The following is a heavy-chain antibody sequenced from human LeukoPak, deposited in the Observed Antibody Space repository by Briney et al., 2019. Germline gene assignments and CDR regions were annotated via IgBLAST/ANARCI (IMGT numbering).Heavy chain of an antibody. Sequence: GGSLRLSCAASGFTFSSYAMSWVRQAPGKGLEWVSAIGGSGDSTYYADSVKGRFTISRDNSKNTLYLQMNSLRAEDTAVYYCVNIRGYRYGPHGDYWGQGTLVTVSS. CDR1: GFTFSSYA. D-gene: IGHD5-18*01. CDR3: VNIRGYRYGPHGDY. V-gene: IGHV3-23*01. J-gene: IGHJ4*02. CDR2: IGGSGDST.